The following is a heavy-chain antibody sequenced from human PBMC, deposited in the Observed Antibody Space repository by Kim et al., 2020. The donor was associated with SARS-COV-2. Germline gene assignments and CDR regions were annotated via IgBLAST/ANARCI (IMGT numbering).Heavy chain of an antibody. J-gene: IGHJ2*01. Sequence: NPSLKSRVTISVDTSKNQFSLKLSAVTAADTAVYYCARDYGDSHWYFDLWGRGTLVTVSS. D-gene: IGHD4-17*01. CDR3: ARDYGDSHWYFDL. V-gene: IGHV4-59*01.